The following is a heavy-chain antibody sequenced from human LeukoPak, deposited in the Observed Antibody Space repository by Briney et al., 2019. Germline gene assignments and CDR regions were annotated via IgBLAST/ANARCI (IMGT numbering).Heavy chain of an antibody. CDR3: ARDLGGGAGPNFDY. Sequence: ASVKVSCKASGYTFTSYAVNWVRQAPGQGLEWMGWINTNTGNPTYAQGFTGRFVFSLDTSASTAYLQISSLKAEDTAVYYCARDLGGGAGPNFDYWGQGTLVTVSS. D-gene: IGHD3-16*01. J-gene: IGHJ4*02. V-gene: IGHV7-4-1*02. CDR2: INTNTGNP. CDR1: GYTFTSYA.